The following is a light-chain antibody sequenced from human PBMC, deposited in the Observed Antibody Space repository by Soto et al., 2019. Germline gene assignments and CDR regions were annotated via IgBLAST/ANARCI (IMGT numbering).Light chain of an antibody. CDR1: RSVGTT. CDR3: QRCNNWPWA. Sequence: DIVMTQTPATLSVSPGERATLSCRARRSVGTTLAWYQQKPGQAPRLLIFGASSRATGIPARFSAGGSGTEFTLSISSLRLEAFAVDYCQRCNNWPWACGQGTKVDIK. V-gene: IGKV3-15*01. CDR2: GAS. J-gene: IGKJ1*01.